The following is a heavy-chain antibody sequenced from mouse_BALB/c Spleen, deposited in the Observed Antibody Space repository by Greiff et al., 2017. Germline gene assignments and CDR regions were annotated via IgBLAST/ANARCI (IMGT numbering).Heavy chain of an antibody. CDR2: IWWNDDK. J-gene: IGHJ2*01. D-gene: IGHD3-2*02. V-gene: IGHV8-8*01. CDR3: ARIRLPGYFDY. CDR1: GFSLSTSGMS. Sequence: QVTLKVSGPGILQPSQTLSLTCSFSGFSLSTSGMSVGWIRQPSGKGLEWLAHIWWNDDKYYNPALKSRLTISKDTSNNQVFLKIASVVTADTATYYCARIRLPGYFDYWGQGTTLTVSS.